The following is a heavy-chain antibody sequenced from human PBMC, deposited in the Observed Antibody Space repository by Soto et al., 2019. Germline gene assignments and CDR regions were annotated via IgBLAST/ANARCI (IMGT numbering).Heavy chain of an antibody. V-gene: IGHV4-38-2*01. Sequence: SETLSLTCAVAGDSITSIYHWAWIRQPPGRGLEWIASIYHSGTTYYNPSLKSRVTISVDTSKNQFSLKVTSVTAADSAVYYCARAQFYSGSGNYNNLMFDAWGQGIQVTVSS. CDR3: ARAQFYSGSGNYNNLMFDA. D-gene: IGHD3-10*01. CDR2: IYHSGTT. J-gene: IGHJ5*02. CDR1: GDSITSIYH.